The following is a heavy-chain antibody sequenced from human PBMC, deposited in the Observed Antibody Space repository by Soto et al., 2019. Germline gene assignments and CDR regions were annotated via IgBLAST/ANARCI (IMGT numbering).Heavy chain of an antibody. CDR1: GGSISSYY. Sequence: QVQLQESGPGLVKPSETLSLTCTVSGGSISSYYWSWIRQPPGKGLEWIGYIYYSGSTNYNPSLKSRVNISVDTSKNQFSLKLSSVTAADTAVYYCARVSYGDRVIAFDIWGQGTMVTVSS. V-gene: IGHV4-59*01. D-gene: IGHD4-17*01. CDR2: IYYSGST. CDR3: ARVSYGDRVIAFDI. J-gene: IGHJ3*02.